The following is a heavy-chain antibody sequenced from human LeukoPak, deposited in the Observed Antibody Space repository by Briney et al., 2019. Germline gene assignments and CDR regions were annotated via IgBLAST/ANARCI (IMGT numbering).Heavy chain of an antibody. V-gene: IGHV4-30-4*01. CDR1: GGSISSGDYY. J-gene: IGHJ5*02. D-gene: IGHD2-2*03. CDR2: IYYGGST. Sequence: SETLSLTCTVSGGSISSGDYYWSWIRQPPGKGLEWIGYIYYGGSTYYNPSLKSRVTISVDTSKNQFSLKLSSVTAADTAVYYCARDRGYCSSTSCNNWFDPWGQGTLVTVSS. CDR3: ARDRGYCSSTSCNNWFDP.